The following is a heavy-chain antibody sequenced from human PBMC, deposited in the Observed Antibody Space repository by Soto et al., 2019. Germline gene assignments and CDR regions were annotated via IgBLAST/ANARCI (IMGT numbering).Heavy chain of an antibody. V-gene: IGHV3-11*04. Sequence: GRSLRLSCAASGFTVSDYYMSWIRQAPGKGLEWVSYISSSGSNKYYADSVKGRFTISRDNSKNTLYLQMNSLRAEDTAVYYCAKEYDMLTGYPSYFDYWGQGTLVTVSS. CDR3: AKEYDMLTGYPSYFDY. J-gene: IGHJ4*02. D-gene: IGHD3-9*01. CDR2: ISSSGSNK. CDR1: GFTVSDYY.